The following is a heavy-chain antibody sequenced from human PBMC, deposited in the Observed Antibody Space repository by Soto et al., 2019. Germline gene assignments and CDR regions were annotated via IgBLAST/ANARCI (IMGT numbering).Heavy chain of an antibody. CDR1: GFTFSSYG. CDR2: IWYDGSNK. V-gene: IGHV3-33*01. Sequence: GGSLRLSCAASGFTFSSYGMHWVRQAPGKGLEWVAVIWYDGSNKYYADSVKGRFTISRDNSKNTLYLQMNSLRAEDTAVYYCARDRDAEGFHYYGMDVWGQGTTVTVSS. J-gene: IGHJ6*02. CDR3: ARDRDAEGFHYYGMDV.